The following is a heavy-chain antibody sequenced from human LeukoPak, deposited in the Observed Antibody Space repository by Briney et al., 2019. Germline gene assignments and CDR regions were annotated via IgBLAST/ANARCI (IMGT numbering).Heavy chain of an antibody. D-gene: IGHD3-22*01. CDR3: ARSPDYYDSSGYYYLDY. CDR1: GGSISSGGYY. V-gene: IGHV4-31*03. Sequence: MTSQTLSLTCTVSGGSISSGGYYWSWLRQHPGKGLEWIGYIYYSGSTYYNPSLKSRVTISVDTSKNQFSLKLSSVTAADTAVYYCARSPDYYDSSGYYYLDYWCQGTLVTVSS. J-gene: IGHJ4*02. CDR2: IYYSGST.